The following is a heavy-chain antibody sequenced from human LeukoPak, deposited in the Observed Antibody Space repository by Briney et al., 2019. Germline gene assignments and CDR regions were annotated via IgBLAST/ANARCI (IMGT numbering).Heavy chain of an antibody. Sequence: GGSLRLSCVTSGFTFSNYAMNWVRQAPGKGLEWVSGISGSGINIYYADSVKGRFTISRDNSKKTLYMQMNGLRVEDTAIYYCAKATYPGVATMRSDYWGQGTQVTVSS. D-gene: IGHD5-12*01. J-gene: IGHJ4*02. CDR1: GFTFSNYA. V-gene: IGHV3-23*01. CDR3: AKATYPGVATMRSDY. CDR2: ISGSGINI.